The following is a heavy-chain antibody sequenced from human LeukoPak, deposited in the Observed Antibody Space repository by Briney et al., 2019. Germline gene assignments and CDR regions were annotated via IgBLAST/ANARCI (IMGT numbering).Heavy chain of an antibody. V-gene: IGHV4-59*01. J-gene: IGHJ4*02. Sequence: SETLSLICTVSGGSISSYYWSWIRQPPGEGLEWIGYISNSGSTSYNPSLKSRVTISLDTSKNQFSLKLSSVTAADTAVYYCARGHYDLNCWGQGTLVTVSS. D-gene: IGHD3-3*01. CDR1: GGSISSYY. CDR2: ISNSGST. CDR3: ARGHYDLNC.